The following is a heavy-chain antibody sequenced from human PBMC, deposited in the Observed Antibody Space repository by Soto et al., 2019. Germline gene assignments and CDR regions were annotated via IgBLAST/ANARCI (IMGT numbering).Heavy chain of an antibody. Sequence: PGGSLRLSCAASGFTFSSYAMHWVRQAPGKGLEWVAVISYDGSNKYYADSVKGRFTISRDNSKNTLYLQMNSLRAEDTAVYYCARDLSKSVAGTPYFDYWGQGTLVTVS. CDR1: GFTFSSYA. J-gene: IGHJ4*02. V-gene: IGHV3-30-3*01. CDR2: ISYDGSNK. D-gene: IGHD6-19*01. CDR3: ARDLSKSVAGTPYFDY.